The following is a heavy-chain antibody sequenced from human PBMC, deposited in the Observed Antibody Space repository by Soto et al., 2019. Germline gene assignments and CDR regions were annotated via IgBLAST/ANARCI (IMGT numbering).Heavy chain of an antibody. V-gene: IGHV3-23*01. CDR1: GFTFSSYA. D-gene: IGHD3-10*01. CDR3: AKGVGYYGSGSYYQNPAYYYYYYGMDG. CDR2: VSGGSATT. Sequence: QPGGSLRLSCAASGFTFSSYAMSWVRQAPGKGLEWVSAVSGGSATTNYADSVKGRFTISRDNSKNTLYLQMNSLRAEDTAIYYCAKGVGYYGSGSYYQNPAYYYYYYGMDGWGQRTTVTVSS. J-gene: IGHJ6*02.